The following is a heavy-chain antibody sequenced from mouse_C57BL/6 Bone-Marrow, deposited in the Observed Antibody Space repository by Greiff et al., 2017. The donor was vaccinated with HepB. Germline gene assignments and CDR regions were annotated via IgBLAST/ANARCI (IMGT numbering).Heavy chain of an antibody. Sequence: VQLQQPGAELVRPGSSVKLSCKASGYTFTSYWMHWVKQRPIQGLEWIGHIDPSDSETHYNQKFKDKATLTVDKSSSTAYMQLSSLTAEDAAVYYCARPHYYGSSDRYFDVWGTGATVTVSS. CDR1: GYTFTSYW. J-gene: IGHJ1*03. V-gene: IGHV1-52*01. D-gene: IGHD1-1*01. CDR3: ARPHYYGSSDRYFDV. CDR2: IDPSDSET.